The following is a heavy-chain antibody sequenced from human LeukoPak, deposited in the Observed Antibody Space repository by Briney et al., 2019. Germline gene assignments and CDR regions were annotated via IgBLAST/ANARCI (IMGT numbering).Heavy chain of an antibody. Sequence: GGSLRLSCAASGFTFSSYGMHWVRQAPGKGLEWVAVIWYDGSNKYYADSVKGRFTISRDNSKNTLYLQMNSLRAEDTAVYYCARGPGYSGYEGLLDYWGQGTLVTVSS. D-gene: IGHD5-12*01. CDR1: GFTFSSYG. CDR2: IWYDGSNK. J-gene: IGHJ4*02. V-gene: IGHV3-33*01. CDR3: ARGPGYSGYEGLLDY.